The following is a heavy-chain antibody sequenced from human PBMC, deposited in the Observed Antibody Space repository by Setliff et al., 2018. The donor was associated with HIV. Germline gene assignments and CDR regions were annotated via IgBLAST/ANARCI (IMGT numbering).Heavy chain of an antibody. V-gene: IGHV1-3*04. D-gene: IGHD3-3*01. CDR3: ARDRFTLTSSIFGF. Sequence: ASVKVSCKPSGYTFSNYPIHWLRQAPGQRPEWMGWVNTGKGDKKYLQRFQDRLTITTDSSASSVYMELSSLSSDVTDIYYRARDRFTLTSSIFGFWGHGTLVTVSS. CDR1: GYTFSNYP. CDR2: VNTGKGDK. J-gene: IGHJ4*01.